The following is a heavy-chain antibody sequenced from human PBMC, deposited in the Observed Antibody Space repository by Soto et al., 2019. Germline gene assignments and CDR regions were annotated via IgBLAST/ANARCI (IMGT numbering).Heavy chain of an antibody. CDR3: ARRYSSGCYSGPIDY. Sequence: GAPVKVSCKASGYTFTSYYMHWVRQAPGQGLEWMGIINPSGGSTSYAQKFQGRVTMTRDTSTSTVYMELSSLRSEDTAVYYCARRYSSGCYSGPIDYWGQGTLVTVSS. V-gene: IGHV1-46*01. CDR2: INPSGGST. CDR1: GYTFTSYY. D-gene: IGHD6-19*01. J-gene: IGHJ4*02.